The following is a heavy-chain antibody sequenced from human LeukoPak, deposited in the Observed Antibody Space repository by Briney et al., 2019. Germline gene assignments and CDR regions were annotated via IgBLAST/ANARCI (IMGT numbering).Heavy chain of an antibody. J-gene: IGHJ4*02. Sequence: SETLSLTCAVYGGSFSGYHWSWIRQPPGKGLEWIGEINHSGSTNYNPSLKSRVTISVDTSKNQFSLKLSSVTAADTAVYYCARRFYDYVWGSYRYSFDYWGQGTLVTVSS. V-gene: IGHV4-34*01. CDR2: INHSGST. CDR1: GGSFSGYH. CDR3: ARRFYDYVWGSYRYSFDY. D-gene: IGHD3-16*02.